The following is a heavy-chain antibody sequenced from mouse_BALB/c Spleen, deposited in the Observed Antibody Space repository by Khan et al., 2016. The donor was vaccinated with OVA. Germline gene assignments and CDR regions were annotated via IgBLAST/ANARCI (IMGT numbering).Heavy chain of an antibody. D-gene: IGHD1-1*01. CDR1: GYTFTSYW. CDR3: ANHGSSSAWLTY. J-gene: IGHJ3*01. CDR2: INPSTGYT. Sequence: QVQLKQSGAELAKPGASVKMSCKASGYTFTSYWMHWVKQRPGRGLEWIGYINPSTGYTGYNQRLKAKATLTADKSSSTAYMQLSSLTSEESAVYYCANHGSSSAWLTYWGQGTLVTVSA. V-gene: IGHV1-7*01.